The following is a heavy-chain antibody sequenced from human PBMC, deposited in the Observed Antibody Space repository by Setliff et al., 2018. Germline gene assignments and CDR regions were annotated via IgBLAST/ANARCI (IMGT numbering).Heavy chain of an antibody. Sequence: PSETLSLTCTFYGGPFSDYYWGWVRQTPGKGLEWIAEINPSGTTNYIPSLKSRLTISVDTSKRQFSLKLNSVTAADTAVYYRRFWSYVYKNDYWAQGTLVTVSS. CDR2: INPSGTT. V-gene: IGHV4-34*01. CDR1: GGPFSDYY. CDR3: RFWSYVYKNDY. J-gene: IGHJ4*02. D-gene: IGHD3-16*01.